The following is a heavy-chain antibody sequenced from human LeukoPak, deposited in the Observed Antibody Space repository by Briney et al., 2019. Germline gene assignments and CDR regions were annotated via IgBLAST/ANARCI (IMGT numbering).Heavy chain of an antibody. Sequence: SVKVSCKASGGTLSSYAISWVRQAPGQGLEWMGGIIPIFGTANYAQKFQGRVTITADESTSTAYMELSSLRSEDTAVYYCARGVVRGVMSWFDPWGQGTLVTVSS. J-gene: IGHJ5*02. CDR3: ARGVVRGVMSWFDP. CDR1: GGTLSSYA. V-gene: IGHV1-69*13. CDR2: IIPIFGTA. D-gene: IGHD3-10*01.